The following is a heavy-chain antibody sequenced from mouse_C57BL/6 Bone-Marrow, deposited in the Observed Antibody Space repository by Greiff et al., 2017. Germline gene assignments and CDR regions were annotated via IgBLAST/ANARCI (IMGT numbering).Heavy chain of an antibody. CDR1: GYTFTSYW. CDR2: IHPNSGST. Sequence: QVQLQQPGAELVKPGASVKLSCKASGYTFTSYWMHWVKQRPGQGLEWIGMIHPNSGSTNYNEKFKSKATLTVDKSSSTAYMQLSSLTSEDSAVYYCANNGYYPYYFDYWGQGTTLTVSS. CDR3: ANNGYYPYYFDY. J-gene: IGHJ2*01. D-gene: IGHD2-3*01. V-gene: IGHV1-64*01.